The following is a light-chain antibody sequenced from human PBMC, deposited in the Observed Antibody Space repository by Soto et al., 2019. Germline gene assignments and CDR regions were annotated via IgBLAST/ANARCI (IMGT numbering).Light chain of an antibody. CDR3: QQYDILPIT. Sequence: DIQMTQSPSSLFASVGDRVTITCQATQDINIYLNWYQQKPGKAPNLLIYDASNLEIGVPSRFSGSGSGTHFTFTISSLQTEDIGTYYCQQYDILPITLGRGTRREIK. V-gene: IGKV1-33*01. J-gene: IGKJ5*01. CDR1: QDINIY. CDR2: DAS.